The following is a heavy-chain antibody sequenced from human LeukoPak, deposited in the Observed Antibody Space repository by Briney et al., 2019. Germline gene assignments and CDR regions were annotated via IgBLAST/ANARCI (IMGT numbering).Heavy chain of an antibody. J-gene: IGHJ6*03. CDR1: GGSISSSNW. CDR3: AGVVAVAGRDYYYYYMDV. D-gene: IGHD6-19*01. Sequence: SKTLSLTCAVSGGSISSSNWWSWVRQPPGKGLEWIGEIYHSGSTNYNPSLKSRVTISVDKSKNQFSLKLSSVTAADTAVYYCAGVVAVAGRDYYYYYMDVWGKGTTVTVSS. V-gene: IGHV4-4*02. CDR2: IYHSGST.